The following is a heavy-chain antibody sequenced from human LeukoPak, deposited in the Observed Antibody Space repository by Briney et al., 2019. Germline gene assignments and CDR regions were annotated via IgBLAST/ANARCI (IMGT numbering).Heavy chain of an antibody. CDR1: GGSISSYY. Sequence: KPSETLSLTCLVSGGSISSYYWSWSRQPPGKGLEWIGYIYYSGSTNYNPSLKSRVTISVDTSKNQFSLKLSSVTAADTAVYYCAREDTAKDAFDIWGQGTMVTVSS. CDR2: IYYSGST. D-gene: IGHD5-18*01. V-gene: IGHV4-59*01. J-gene: IGHJ3*02. CDR3: AREDTAKDAFDI.